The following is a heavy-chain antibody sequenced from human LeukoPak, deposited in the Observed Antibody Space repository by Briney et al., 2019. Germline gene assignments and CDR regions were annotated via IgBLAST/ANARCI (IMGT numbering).Heavy chain of an antibody. CDR2: INHSGST. CDR3: ARRHDDPRVRAFDI. Sequence: PSETLSLTCAVYGGSFSGYYWSWIRQPPGKGLEWIGEINHSGSTNYNPSLKSRVTISVDTSKNQFSLKLSSVTAADTAVYYCARRHDDPRVRAFDIWGQGTMVTVSS. J-gene: IGHJ3*02. V-gene: IGHV4-34*01. D-gene: IGHD3-10*01. CDR1: GGSFSGYY.